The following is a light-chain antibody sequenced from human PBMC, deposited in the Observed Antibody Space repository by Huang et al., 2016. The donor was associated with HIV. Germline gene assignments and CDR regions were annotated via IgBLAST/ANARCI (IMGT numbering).Light chain of an antibody. Sequence: DIQMTQSPSSLSASVGDRVTITCRASQTISTYLNWYQLKPGTAPKLLISAASSLQSVVPSRFTGSGSGTEFTLTISGLQPEDFATYYCQQSFDSPLITFGQGTRLDIK. CDR1: QTISTY. CDR2: AAS. V-gene: IGKV1-39*01. CDR3: QQSFDSPLIT. J-gene: IGKJ5*01.